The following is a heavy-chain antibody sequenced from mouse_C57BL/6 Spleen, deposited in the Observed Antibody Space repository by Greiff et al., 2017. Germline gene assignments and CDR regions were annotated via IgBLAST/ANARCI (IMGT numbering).Heavy chain of an antibody. D-gene: IGHD3-2*02. CDR3: ARFSGPYFDY. V-gene: IGHV1-52*01. J-gene: IGHJ2*01. Sequence: VQLQQPGAELVRPGSSVKLSCKASGYTFTSYWMHWVKQRPIQGLEWIGNIDPSDSETHYNQKFKDKATLTVDKSSSTAHMQLSSLTSEDSAVYYCARFSGPYFDYWGQGTTLTVSS. CDR2: IDPSDSET. CDR1: GYTFTSYW.